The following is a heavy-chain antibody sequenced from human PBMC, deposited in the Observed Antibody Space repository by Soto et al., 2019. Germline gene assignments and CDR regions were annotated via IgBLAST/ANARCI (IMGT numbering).Heavy chain of an antibody. J-gene: IGHJ6*03. Sequence: ASVKVSCKASGYTFTSYDINWVRQATGQGLEWMGWMNPNSGNTGYAQKFQGRVTMTRNTSISTAYMELSSLRSEDTAVYYCASSLGYCSGGNCYLHSLYMDVWGKGTTVTVSS. V-gene: IGHV1-8*01. CDR2: MNPNSGNT. CDR1: GYTFTSYD. CDR3: ASSLGYCSGGNCYLHSLYMDV. D-gene: IGHD2-15*01.